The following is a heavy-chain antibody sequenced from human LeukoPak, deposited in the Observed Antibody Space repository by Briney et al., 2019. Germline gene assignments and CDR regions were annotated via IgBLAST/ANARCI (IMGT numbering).Heavy chain of an antibody. Sequence: GASVKVSCKTSGYTFTGYYLNWVRQAPGQGLEWMGWTRPNSGGTKNAQKFQGRVTMTRDTSISTAYMELNRLTSDDTAVYYCATYSNSTLQYYYGLDVWGQGTTVTVSS. CDR3: ATYSNSTLQYYYGLDV. D-gene: IGHD6-6*01. V-gene: IGHV1-2*02. CDR1: GYTFTGYY. CDR2: TRPNSGGT. J-gene: IGHJ6*02.